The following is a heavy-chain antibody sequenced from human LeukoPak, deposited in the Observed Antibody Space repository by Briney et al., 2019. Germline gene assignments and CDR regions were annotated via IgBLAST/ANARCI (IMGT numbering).Heavy chain of an antibody. CDR3: ARFREGLIDY. V-gene: IGHV3-23*01. J-gene: IGHJ4*02. Sequence: GGSLRLSCAASGFTFSSYAMSWVRQAPGKGLEWVSAISGSGGSTYYADSVKSRFTISRDNAKNSLYLQMNSLRAEDTAVYYCARFREGLIDYWGQGTLVTVSS. CDR1: GFTFSSYA. D-gene: IGHD2-21*01. CDR2: ISGSGGST.